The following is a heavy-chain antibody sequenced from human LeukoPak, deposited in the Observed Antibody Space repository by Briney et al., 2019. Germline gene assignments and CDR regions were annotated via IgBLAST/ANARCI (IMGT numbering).Heavy chain of an antibody. CDR3: ARDYYDSSGYYWNFDY. CDR1: RDSVSSNSAA. CDR2: TYYRSKWYN. J-gene: IGHJ4*02. Sequence: SQTLSLTCAISRDSVSSNSAAWNWIRQSPSRGLEWLGRTYYRSKWYNDYAVSVKSRITINPDTSKNQFSLQLNSVPPEDTAVYSCARDYYDSSGYYWNFDYWGQGTLVTVSS. D-gene: IGHD3-22*01. V-gene: IGHV6-1*01.